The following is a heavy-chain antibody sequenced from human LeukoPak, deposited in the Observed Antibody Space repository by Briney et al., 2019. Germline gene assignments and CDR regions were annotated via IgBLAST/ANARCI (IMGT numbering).Heavy chain of an antibody. CDR3: ARDYYGFDFGLDV. D-gene: IGHD3-10*01. V-gene: IGHV3-7*01. Sequence: PGGSLRLSCAASGFPFSSYWMSWVRQAAGKERDGVANIKQDGSEKYYVDSVKGRFTISRDNAKNSLYLQMNSLRAEDTAVYYCARDYYGFDFGLDVWGQGTTVTVSS. CDR1: GFPFSSYW. J-gene: IGHJ6*02. CDR2: IKQDGSEK.